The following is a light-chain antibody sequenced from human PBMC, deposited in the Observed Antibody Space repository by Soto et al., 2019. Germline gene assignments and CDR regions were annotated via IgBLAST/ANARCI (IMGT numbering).Light chain of an antibody. J-gene: IGKJ2*01. CDR2: SAS. CDR1: QAITNN. CDR3: QQGHSTPYT. V-gene: IGKV1-9*01. Sequence: DIHLTQSPSSLSASVGDRVTITCRASQAITNNLAWYQQKPGNPPRLLIHSASALPSGVPSRFSGSGSGTEFTLTMSGLQPEDFATYYCQQGHSTPYTFGQGTKVDIK.